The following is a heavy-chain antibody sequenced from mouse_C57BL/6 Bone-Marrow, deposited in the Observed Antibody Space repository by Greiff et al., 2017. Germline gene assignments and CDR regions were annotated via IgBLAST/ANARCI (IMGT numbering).Heavy chain of an antibody. J-gene: IGHJ2*01. CDR3: ARPITGGNYFDY. D-gene: IGHD2-4*01. V-gene: IGHV1-12*01. CDR2: IYPGNGDT. CDR1: GYTFTSYN. Sequence: QVQLQQSGAELVRPGASVKMSCKASGYTFTSYNMHWVKQTPRQGLEWIGAIYPGNGDTSYNQKFKGKATLTVDKSSITAYMPLSSLTSEDSAVYFCARPITGGNYFDYWGQGTTLTVSS.